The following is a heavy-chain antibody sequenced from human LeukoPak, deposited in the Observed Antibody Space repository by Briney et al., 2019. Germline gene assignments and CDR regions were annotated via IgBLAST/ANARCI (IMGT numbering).Heavy chain of an antibody. Sequence: GGSLRLSCAASGFTFSSYAMHWVRQAPGKGLEYVSAISSNGGSTYYANSVKGRFTISRDNSKNTLYLQMGSLRAEDMAVYYCARPPRGGSYDYLFQGTLLTVCS. J-gene: IGHJ4*02. CDR2: ISSNGGST. CDR3: ARPPRGGSYDY. D-gene: IGHD1-26*01. V-gene: IGHV3-64*01. CDR1: GFTFSSYA.